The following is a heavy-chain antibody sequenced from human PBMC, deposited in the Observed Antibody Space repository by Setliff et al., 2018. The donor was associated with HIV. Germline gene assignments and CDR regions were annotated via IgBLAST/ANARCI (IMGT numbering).Heavy chain of an antibody. CDR2: IIPILGVT. CDR1: GGTFSRYG. CDR3: ARTRAYYYDSSGYRLGSMDG. Sequence: GASVKVSCKASGGTFSRYGISWVRQAPGQGLEWLGGIIPILGVTNYAQKFQGRVTITADKSTSTAYMELSSLRSEDKAVYYCARTRAYYYDSSGYRLGSMDGWGKGTTVTVSS. D-gene: IGHD3-22*01. J-gene: IGHJ6*04. V-gene: IGHV1-69*10.